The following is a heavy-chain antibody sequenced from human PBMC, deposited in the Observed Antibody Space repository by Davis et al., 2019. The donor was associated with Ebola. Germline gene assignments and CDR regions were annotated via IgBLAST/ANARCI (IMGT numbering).Heavy chain of an antibody. D-gene: IGHD3-10*01. Sequence: GGSLRLSCAASGFTFSSYAMSWVRQAPGKGLEWVSAINGGGVSTYYADSVKGRFTISRDNAKNSLYLQMNSLRAEDTAVYYCAREELLWFGELLGPGWFDPWGQGTLVTVSS. J-gene: IGHJ5*02. CDR3: AREELLWFGELLGPGWFDP. CDR2: INGGGVST. CDR1: GFTFSSYA. V-gene: IGHV3-23*01.